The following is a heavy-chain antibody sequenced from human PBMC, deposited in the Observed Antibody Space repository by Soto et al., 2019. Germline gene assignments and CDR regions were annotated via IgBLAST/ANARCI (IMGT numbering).Heavy chain of an antibody. D-gene: IGHD2-15*01. V-gene: IGHV2-5*02. CDR1: GFSLSTSGVG. Sequence: SGPTLVNPTQTLTLTCTFSGFSLSTSGVGVGWIRQPPGKALEWLALIYWDDDKRYSPSLKSRLTITKDTSKNQVVLTMTNMDPVDTATYYCAHSKLFVVVVAASEPFDYWGQGTLVTVSS. CDR3: AHSKLFVVVVAASEPFDY. J-gene: IGHJ4*02. CDR2: IYWDDDK.